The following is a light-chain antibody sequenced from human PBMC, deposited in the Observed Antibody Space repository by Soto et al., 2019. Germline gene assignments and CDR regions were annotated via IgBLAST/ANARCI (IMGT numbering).Light chain of an antibody. V-gene: IGKV1-33*01. CDR1: QNINNY. J-gene: IGKJ5*01. CDR3: QQYENLPT. Sequence: DIQIIRSPSSLYASVGDTVTITCQASQNINNYLNWYQQKPGRAPKLLIYDASNLEAGVPSRFRGSGSGTDFTFTISRLQPEDIATYYCQQYENLPTFAQGTRLEIK. CDR2: DAS.